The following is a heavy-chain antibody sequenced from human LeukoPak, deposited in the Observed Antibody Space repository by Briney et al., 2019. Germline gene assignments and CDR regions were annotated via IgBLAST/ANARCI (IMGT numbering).Heavy chain of an antibody. CDR2: FDTSDSYT. V-gene: IGHV5-10-1*01. CDR1: GYSFTSYW. J-gene: IGHJ6*04. D-gene: IGHD3-9*01. Sequence: GESLRISCQGSGYSFTSYWITWAGQMPGKGLEWMGRFDTSDSYTNYRPSFQGHVTISADKSISTAYLQWSSLKASDTAMYYCARSGSNILTTYYYYGMDVWGKGTTVTVSS. CDR3: ARSGSNILTTYYYYGMDV.